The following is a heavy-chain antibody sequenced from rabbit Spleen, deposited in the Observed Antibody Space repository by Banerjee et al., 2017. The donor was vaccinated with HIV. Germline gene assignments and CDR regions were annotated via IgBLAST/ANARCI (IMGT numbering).Heavy chain of an antibody. Sequence: QEQVVESGGDLVKPGASLTLTCTASGFSFSGTDYICWVRQAPGKGLEWIACIASGNSGYTYYATWATGRFTISKTSSTTVTLQMTSLTAADTATYFCARTDTYGYAGYVDATAFYAYYFNLWGPGTLVTVS. CDR2: IASGNSGYT. V-gene: IGHV1S45*01. D-gene: IGHD6-1*01. J-gene: IGHJ4*01. CDR3: ARTDTYGYAGYVDATAFYAYYFNL. CDR1: GFSFSGTDY.